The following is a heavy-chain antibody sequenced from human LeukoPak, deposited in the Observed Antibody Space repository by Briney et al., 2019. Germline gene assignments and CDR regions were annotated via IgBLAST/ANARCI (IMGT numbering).Heavy chain of an antibody. CDR3: ARDHHDLDY. V-gene: IGHV3-48*03. CDR2: ISSSGSTI. CDR1: GFTFSSYE. J-gene: IGHJ4*02. Sequence: PGGSLRLSCAASGFTFSSYEMNWVRQAPGKGLEWVSYISSSGSTIFYADSVKGRFTISRDNAKNSLYLQMNSLRAEDTAVYYCARDHHDLDYWGQGTLVTVSS.